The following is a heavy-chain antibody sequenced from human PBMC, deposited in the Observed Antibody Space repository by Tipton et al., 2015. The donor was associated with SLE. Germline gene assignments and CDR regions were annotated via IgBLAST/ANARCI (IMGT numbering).Heavy chain of an antibody. Sequence: WFRQAPGKGLEWVGSIYYSGSTYYNPSLKSRVTISVDTSRNQCSLNLTSVTAADTAVYYCARGPYYYMDVWGKGTTVTVSS. J-gene: IGHJ6*03. CDR2: IYYSGST. CDR3: ARGPYYYMDV. V-gene: IGHV4-39*07.